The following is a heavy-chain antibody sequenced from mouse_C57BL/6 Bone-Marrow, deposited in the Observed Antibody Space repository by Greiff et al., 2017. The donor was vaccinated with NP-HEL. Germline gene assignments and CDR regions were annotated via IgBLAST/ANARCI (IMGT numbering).Heavy chain of an antibody. CDR1: GYSITSGYY. CDR2: ISYDGSN. D-gene: IGHD2-4*01. Sequence: DVKLVESGPGLVKPSQSLSLTCSVTGYSITSGYYWNWIRQFPGNKLEWMGYISYDGSNNYNPSLKNRISITRDSSKNQFFLKLNSVTTEDTATYYCARDDYDGYWGQGTTLTVSS. CDR3: ARDDYDGY. J-gene: IGHJ2*01. V-gene: IGHV3-6*01.